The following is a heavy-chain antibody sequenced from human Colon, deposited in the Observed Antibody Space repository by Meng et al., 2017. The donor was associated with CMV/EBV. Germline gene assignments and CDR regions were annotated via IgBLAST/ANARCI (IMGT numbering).Heavy chain of an antibody. Sequence: QGQLIPSVTEVKKLGASVKVSCKTSGYTFTAKHLHWVRHAPGQGLEWMGWIYPQNGGTYFAQKFQGRVTMTSDTSISTAYMELSSLTSDDTAIYYCIKEDWYFDFWGQGTLVTVSS. CDR1: GYTFTAKH. CDR3: IKEDWYFDF. V-gene: IGHV1-2*02. J-gene: IGHJ4*02. D-gene: IGHD2-21*01. CDR2: IYPQNGGT.